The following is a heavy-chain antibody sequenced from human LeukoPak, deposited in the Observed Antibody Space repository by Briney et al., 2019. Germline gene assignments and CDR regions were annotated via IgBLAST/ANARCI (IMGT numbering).Heavy chain of an antibody. D-gene: IGHD6-6*01. CDR3: ARSSSSTSRSAFDI. CDR1: GGSISSNY. J-gene: IGHJ3*02. V-gene: IGHV4-59*13. CDR2: CHYSGNT. Sequence: SETLSLTCAISGGSISSNYWSWIRQPPGKGLEWIGYCHYSGNTNYNPSLKSRATISVDMSKNQFSLTLNSVTAADTAVYYCARSSSSTSRSAFDIWGQGTRVTASS.